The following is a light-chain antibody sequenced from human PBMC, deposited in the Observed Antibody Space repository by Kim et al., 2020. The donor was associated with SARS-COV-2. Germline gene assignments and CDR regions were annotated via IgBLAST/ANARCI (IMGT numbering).Light chain of an antibody. CDR2: DAS. CDR3: QQRSNWPPT. Sequence: LSPGERATLSCRASQSVSNSLAWYQQKPGQAPRLLIYDASNRATGIPARFSGSGSGTDFTLTITSLEPEDFAVYYCQQRSNWPPTFGQGTKVDIK. V-gene: IGKV3-11*01. CDR1: QSVSNS. J-gene: IGKJ1*01.